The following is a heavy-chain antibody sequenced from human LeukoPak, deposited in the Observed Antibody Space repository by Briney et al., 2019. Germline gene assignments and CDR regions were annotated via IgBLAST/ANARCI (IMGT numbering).Heavy chain of an antibody. CDR1: VLTLNSDG. CDR2: IGADNDNT. D-gene: IGHD6-6*01. CDR3: ARRVDRSSSYGD. J-gene: IGHJ4*02. V-gene: IGHV1-18*01. Sequence: ASVKVSCKVSVLTLNSDGITWVRQVPEQGLQWMGWIGADNDNTNYAQIFQGRVTMTTDTSTRTVYMQLRSLTSDDTAVYFCARRVDRSSSYGDWGQGTLVTVSS.